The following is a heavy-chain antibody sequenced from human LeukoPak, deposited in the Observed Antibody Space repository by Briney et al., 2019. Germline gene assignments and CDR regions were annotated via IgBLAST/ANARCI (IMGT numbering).Heavy chain of an antibody. CDR1: GFTFSSYE. J-gene: IGHJ1*01. CDR2: ISSSGSTI. V-gene: IGHV3-48*03. Sequence: GGSLRLSCAASGFTFSSYEMNWVRQAPGKGLEWVSYISSSGSTICYADSVKGRFTISRDNAKNSLYLQMNSLRAEDTAVYYCARGGTLEYFQHWGQGTLVTVSS. CDR3: ARGGTLEYFQH.